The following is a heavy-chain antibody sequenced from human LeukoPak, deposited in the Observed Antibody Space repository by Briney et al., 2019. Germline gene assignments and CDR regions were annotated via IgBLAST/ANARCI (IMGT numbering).Heavy chain of an antibody. D-gene: IGHD2-2*01. CDR2: IIPIFGTA. CDR3: ARGRVVLAAMAYYYGMDV. Sequence: SVKVSCKASGGTFSSYAISWVRQAPGQGLEWMGGIIPIFGTANYAQKFQGRVTITADESTSTAYMELSSLRSEDTAVYYCARGRVVLAAMAYYYGMDVWGKGTTVTVSS. J-gene: IGHJ6*04. V-gene: IGHV1-69*01. CDR1: GGTFSSYA.